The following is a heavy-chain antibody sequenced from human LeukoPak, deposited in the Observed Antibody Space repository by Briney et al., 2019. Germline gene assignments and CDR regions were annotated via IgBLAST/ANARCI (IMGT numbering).Heavy chain of an antibody. CDR3: ATGASVGVLKVSWFDP. V-gene: IGHV1-24*01. J-gene: IGHJ5*02. D-gene: IGHD3-3*01. CDR1: GYILSELS. CDR2: FDPEYRET. Sequence: ASVKVSCYVSGYILSELSMQWVRQAPGKGLEWMGGFDPEYRETIHAQKFQGRVTMTEDTSTDTAYMELSSLRSEDTAVYYCATGASVGVLKVSWFDPWGQGTLVTVSS.